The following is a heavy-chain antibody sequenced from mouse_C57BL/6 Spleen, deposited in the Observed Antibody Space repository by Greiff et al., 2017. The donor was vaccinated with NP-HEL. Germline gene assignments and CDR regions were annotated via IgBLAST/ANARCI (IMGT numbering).Heavy chain of an antibody. J-gene: IGHJ1*03. CDR1: GFSFNTYA. CDR3: VRLSYDGDSGEFDV. CDR2: IRSKSNNYAT. D-gene: IGHD2-3*01. Sequence: GGGLVQPNGSLKLSCAASGFSFNTYAMNWVRQAPGKGLEWVARIRSKSNNYATYYADSVKDRFTISRDDSESMLYLQMNNLKTEDTAMYYCVRLSYDGDSGEFDVWGTGTTVTVSS. V-gene: IGHV10-1*01.